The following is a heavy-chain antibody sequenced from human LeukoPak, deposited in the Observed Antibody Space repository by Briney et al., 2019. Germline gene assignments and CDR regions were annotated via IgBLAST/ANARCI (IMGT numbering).Heavy chain of an antibody. CDR2: IYYSGST. CDR1: GGSISSYY. J-gene: IGHJ3*02. D-gene: IGHD3-22*01. CDR3: ARDREIVVGSLAFDI. V-gene: IGHV4-59*01. Sequence: IPSETLSLTCTVSGGSISSYYWSWIRQPPGKGLEWIGYIYYSGSTNYNPSLKSRVTISVDTSKNQFSLKLSSVTAADTAVYYCARDREIVVGSLAFDIWGQGTMVTVSS.